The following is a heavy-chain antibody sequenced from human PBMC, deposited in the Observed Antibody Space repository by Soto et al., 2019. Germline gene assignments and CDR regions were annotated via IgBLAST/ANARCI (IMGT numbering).Heavy chain of an antibody. D-gene: IGHD5-12*01. CDR1: GGTFSSYA. J-gene: IGHJ6*02. Sequence: QVQLVQSGAEVKKPGSSVKVSCKASGGTFSSYAISWVRQAAGQGLEWMGGIIPIFGTANYAQKFQARVTITADESTSTAYMELSSLRSQDTAVYYCARSGYDLTDSCYYYYGMDVWGQGTTVTVSS. V-gene: IGHV1-69*12. CDR3: ARSGYDLTDSCYYYYGMDV. CDR2: IIPIFGTA.